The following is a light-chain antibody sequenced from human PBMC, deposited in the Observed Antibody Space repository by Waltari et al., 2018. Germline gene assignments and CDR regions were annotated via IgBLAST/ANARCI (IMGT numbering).Light chain of an antibody. V-gene: IGLV3-1*01. CDR3: QAWDGSTDVI. CDR2: QDT. Sequence: SYELTQPPSVSVSPGQTASIPCSGDKLGHKYASWYQQRPGQSPVLVIYQDTKRPSGIPERFSGSNYGNTATLTISGTQAMDEAEYYCQAWDGSTDVIFGGGTKLTVL. J-gene: IGLJ2*01. CDR1: KLGHKY.